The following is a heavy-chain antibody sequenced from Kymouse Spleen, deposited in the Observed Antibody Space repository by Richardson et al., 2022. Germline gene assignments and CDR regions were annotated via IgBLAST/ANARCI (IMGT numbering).Heavy chain of an antibody. J-gene: IGHJ6*02. CDR2: IRSKANSYAT. CDR1: GFTFSGSA. Sequence: EVQLVESGGGLVQPGGSLKLSCAASGFTFSGSAMHWVRQASGKGLEWVGRIRSKANSYATAYAASVKGRFTISRDDSKNTAYLQMNSLKTEDTAVYYCTRRVDFWSGYLHYYGMDVWGQGTTVTVSS. D-gene: IGHD3-3*01. V-gene: IGHV3-73*02. CDR3: TRRVDFWSGYLHYYGMDV.